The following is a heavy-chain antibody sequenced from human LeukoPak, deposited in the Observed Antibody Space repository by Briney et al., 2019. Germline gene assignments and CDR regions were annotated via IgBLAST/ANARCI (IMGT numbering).Heavy chain of an antibody. J-gene: IGHJ5*02. CDR1: GGSISSGSYY. D-gene: IGHD6-13*01. V-gene: IGHV4-61*02. CDR3: ARYGAGIAAAGQYNWFDP. CDR2: IYTSGST. Sequence: PSETLSLTCTVSGGSISSGSYYWSWIRQPAGKGLEWIGRIYTSGSTNYNPSLKSRVTISVDTSKNQFSLKLSPVTAADTAVYYCARYGAGIAAAGQYNWFDPWGQGTLVTVSS.